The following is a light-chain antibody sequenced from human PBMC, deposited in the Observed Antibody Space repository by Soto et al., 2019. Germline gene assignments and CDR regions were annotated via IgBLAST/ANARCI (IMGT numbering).Light chain of an antibody. CDR2: AAS. Sequence: IDLPQSGSSVSASIGERVTVTCRASQDVRTWLAWYQQKPGRAPKLLIHAASKLQTGVPSRFSGSGSGTDFTLTISSLQPEDFATYYCQQADSSPLTFGQGTKVDIK. CDR3: QQADSSPLT. J-gene: IGKJ2*01. CDR1: QDVRTW. V-gene: IGKV1-12*01.